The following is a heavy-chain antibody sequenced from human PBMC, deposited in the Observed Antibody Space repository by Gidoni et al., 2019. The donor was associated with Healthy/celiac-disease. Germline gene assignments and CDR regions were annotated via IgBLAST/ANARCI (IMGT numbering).Heavy chain of an antibody. CDR3: AKDISYYYDSSGYYPSGYFDY. Sequence: EVQLVESGGGLVQPGRSLRLSCAASGFTFDDYALHWFRQAPGKGLEWVSGISWNSGSIGYADSVKGRFTISRDNAKNSLYLQMNSLRAEDTALYYCAKDISYYYDSSGYYPSGYFDYWGQGTLVTVSS. CDR2: ISWNSGSI. J-gene: IGHJ4*02. D-gene: IGHD3-22*01. CDR1: GFTFDDYA. V-gene: IGHV3-9*01.